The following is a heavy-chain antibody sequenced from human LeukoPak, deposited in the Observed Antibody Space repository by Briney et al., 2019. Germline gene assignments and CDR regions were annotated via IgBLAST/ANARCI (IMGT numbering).Heavy chain of an antibody. Sequence: SETLSLTCAVYGGSFSGYYWSWIRQPPGKGLEWIGEINHSGSTNYNPSPKSRVTISVDTSKNQFSLKLSSVTAADTAVYCCARGPSNIVVVPAATPPLGYFDYWGQGTLVTVSS. D-gene: IGHD2-2*01. CDR3: ARGPSNIVVVPAATPPLGYFDY. V-gene: IGHV4-34*01. CDR2: INHSGST. CDR1: GGSFSGYY. J-gene: IGHJ4*02.